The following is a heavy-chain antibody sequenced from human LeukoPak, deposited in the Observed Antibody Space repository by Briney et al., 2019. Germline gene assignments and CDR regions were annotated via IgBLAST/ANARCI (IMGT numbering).Heavy chain of an antibody. CDR3: ARVVPNWGHEGNWYFDL. CDR2: IKQDGSEK. CDR1: GFTFSSYW. J-gene: IGHJ2*01. D-gene: IGHD7-27*01. V-gene: IGHV3-7*01. Sequence: GGSLRLSCAASGFTFSSYWMSWVRQAPGKGLEWVANIKQDGSEKYYVDSVEGRFTISRDNAKNSLYLQMNSLRAEDTAVYYCARVVPNWGHEGNWYFDLWGRGTLVTVSS.